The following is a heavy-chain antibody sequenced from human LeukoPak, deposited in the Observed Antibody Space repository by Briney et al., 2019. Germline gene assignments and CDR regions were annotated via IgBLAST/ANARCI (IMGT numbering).Heavy chain of an antibody. CDR1: GGSISSGDYY. V-gene: IGHV4-30-4*01. CDR2: IYYSGST. CDR3: AREGSECGGDCYEGDAFDI. J-gene: IGHJ3*02. Sequence: SETLSLTCTVSGGSISSGDYYWSWIRQPAGKGLEWIGYIYYSGSTYYNPSLKSRVTISVDTSKNQFSLKLSSVTAADTAVYYCAREGSECGGDCYEGDAFDIWGQGTMVTVSS. D-gene: IGHD2-21*02.